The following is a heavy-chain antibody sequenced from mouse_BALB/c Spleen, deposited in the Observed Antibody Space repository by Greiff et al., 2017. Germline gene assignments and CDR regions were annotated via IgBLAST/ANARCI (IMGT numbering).Heavy chain of an antibody. J-gene: IGHJ4*01. CDR2: IWAGGST. CDR1: GFSLTSYG. V-gene: IGHV2-9*02. CDR3: ARDLWDDAMDY. D-gene: IGHD4-1*01. Sequence: VKLVESGPGLVAPSQSLSITCTVSGFSLTSYGVHWVRQPPGKGLEWLGVIWAGGSTNYNSALMSRLSISKDNSKSQVFLKMNSLQTDDTAMYYCARDLWDDAMDYWGQGTSVTVSS.